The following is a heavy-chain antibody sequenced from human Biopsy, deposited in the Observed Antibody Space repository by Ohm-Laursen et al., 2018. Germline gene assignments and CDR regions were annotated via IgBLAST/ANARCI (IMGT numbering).Heavy chain of an antibody. CDR1: GDSVTKYY. Sequence: TLSLTCTVSGDSVTKYYWSWIRQPPGKGLEWIVHISYSVMTNYNPSLQSRVSISVDTSRNQVSLTLSSVTAADTAVYYCARDSGILNYGNFKYYHYYGMDVWGQGTKVTVSS. CDR3: ARDSGILNYGNFKYYHYYGMDV. V-gene: IGHV4-59*02. J-gene: IGHJ6*02. CDR2: ISYSVMT. D-gene: IGHD4-11*01.